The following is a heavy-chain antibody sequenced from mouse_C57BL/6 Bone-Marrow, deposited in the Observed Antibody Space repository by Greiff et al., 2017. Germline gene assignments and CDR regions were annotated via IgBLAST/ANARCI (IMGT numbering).Heavy chain of an antibody. Sequence: DVHLVESGGGLVQPGGSMKLSCVASGFTFSNYWMNWVRQSPEKGLEWVAQIRLKSDNYATHYAESVKGRFTISRDDSKSSVYLQMNNLRAEDTGIYYCTVYPFDYWGQGTTLTVSS. V-gene: IGHV6-3*01. CDR2: IRLKSDNYAT. D-gene: IGHD2-1*01. CDR3: TVYPFDY. CDR1: GFTFSNYW. J-gene: IGHJ2*01.